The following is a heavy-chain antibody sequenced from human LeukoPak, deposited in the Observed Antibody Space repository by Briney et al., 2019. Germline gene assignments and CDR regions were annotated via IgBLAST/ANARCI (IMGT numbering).Heavy chain of an antibody. D-gene: IGHD2-15*01. Sequence: GGSLRLSCAASGFTFDDYAMHWVRQVPGKGLEWDSLISGDGGSTSYADSVKGRFTISRDNNKSSLYLQMNSLRAEDTALYYCAKDGYCSGGRCHAALNYWGQGTLVTVSS. V-gene: IGHV3-43*02. CDR3: AKDGYCSGGRCHAALNY. CDR2: ISGDGGST. J-gene: IGHJ4*02. CDR1: GFTFDDYA.